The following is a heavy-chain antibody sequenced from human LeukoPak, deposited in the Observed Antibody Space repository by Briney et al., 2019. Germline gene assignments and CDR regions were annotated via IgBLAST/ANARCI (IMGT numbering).Heavy chain of an antibody. J-gene: IGHJ6*03. D-gene: IGHD2-2*02. CDR3: ARDTAVVVPAAIVPSEWVWNDDRDYMDV. V-gene: IGHV3-7*01. CDR1: GFTFSSYW. Sequence: PGGSLRLSCAASGFTFSSYWMSWVRQAPGKGLEWVANIKQDGSEKYYVDSVKGRFTISRDNAKNSPYLQMNSLRAEDTAVYYCARDTAVVVPAAIVPSEWVWNDDRDYMDVWGKGTTVTVSS. CDR2: IKQDGSEK.